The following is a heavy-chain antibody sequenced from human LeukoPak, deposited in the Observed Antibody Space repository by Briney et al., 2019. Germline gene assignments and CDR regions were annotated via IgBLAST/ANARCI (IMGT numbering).Heavy chain of an antibody. CDR2: INPSGGIT. CDR1: GYTFTSYY. D-gene: IGHD3-22*01. J-gene: IGHJ4*02. Sequence: ASVKVSRKASGYTFTSYYMHWVRQDPGQGLEWMGIINPSGGITSYAQKFQGRVTMTRDMSTSTVYMELSRLRSEDTVVYYCARDTGVSSGYPLGIDYWGQGTLVTVSS. CDR3: ARDTGVSSGYPLGIDY. V-gene: IGHV1-46*01.